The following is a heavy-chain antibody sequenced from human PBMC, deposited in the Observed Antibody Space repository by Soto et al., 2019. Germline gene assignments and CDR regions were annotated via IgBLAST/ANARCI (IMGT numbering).Heavy chain of an antibody. J-gene: IGHJ6*02. D-gene: IGHD3-16*01. CDR1: GYTFTTYG. CDR3: AREGEMSYYYYGLDV. Sequence: QVQLVQSGAEVRKPGASVKVSCKASGYTFTTYGISWVRQAPGQGLEWMGWISGYNGHTKYAQKFQGRVTMTTDTSTSKVYMDLRSLRSDDTAVYYCAREGEMSYYYYGLDVWGQGTTVTVSS. V-gene: IGHV1-18*01. CDR2: ISGYNGHT.